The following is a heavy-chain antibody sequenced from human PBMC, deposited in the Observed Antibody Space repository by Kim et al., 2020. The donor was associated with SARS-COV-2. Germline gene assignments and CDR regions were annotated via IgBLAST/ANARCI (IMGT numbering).Heavy chain of an antibody. Sequence: SETLSLTCAVYGGSFSGYYWSWIRQPPGKGLEWIGEINHSGSTNYNPSLKSRVTISVDTSKNQFSLKLSSVTAADTAVYYCARDNTRSYGMDVWDQGTTVTVSS. CDR2: INHSGST. V-gene: IGHV4-34*01. J-gene: IGHJ6*02. CDR3: ARDNTRSYGMDV. CDR1: GGSFSGYY.